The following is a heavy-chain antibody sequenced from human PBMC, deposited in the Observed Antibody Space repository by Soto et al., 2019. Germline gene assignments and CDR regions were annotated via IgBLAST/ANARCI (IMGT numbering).Heavy chain of an antibody. V-gene: IGHV3-21*01. CDR2: ISSSSSYI. CDR1: GFTFSSYS. Sequence: PGGSLRLSCAASGFTFSSYSMNWVRQAPGKGLEWVSSISSSSSYIYYADSVKGRFTISRDNAKNSLYLQMNSLRAEDTAVYYCARDPFHRRPSYYYYGMDVWGQGTTVTVSS. J-gene: IGHJ6*02. CDR3: ARDPFHRRPSYYYYGMDV.